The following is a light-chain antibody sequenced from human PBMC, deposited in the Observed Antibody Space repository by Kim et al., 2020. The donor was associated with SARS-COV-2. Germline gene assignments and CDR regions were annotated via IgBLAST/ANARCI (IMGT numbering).Light chain of an antibody. CDR3: QEYQTYN. V-gene: IGKV1-5*01. J-gene: IGKJ1*01. CDR1: QAISTY. Sequence: DIQVTQSPSTLSASVGDRVTITCRASQAISTYLAWYQQKPGKAPDLLTYDASSLEAGVPSRFSGRGSGTEFTLTITSLQPDDFATYCQEYQTYNFGQGTKVDIK. CDR2: DAS.